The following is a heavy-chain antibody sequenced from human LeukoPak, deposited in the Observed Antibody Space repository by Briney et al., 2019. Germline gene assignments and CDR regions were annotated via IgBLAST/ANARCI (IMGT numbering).Heavy chain of an antibody. D-gene: IGHD6-13*01. CDR1: GYTFTNYG. Sequence: ASVTVSCKASGYTFTNYGVNWVRRAPGQGLEWMGWISTYNGNANYAQSLQGRITMTTDTSTSTAYMELRSLRSDDTAVYYCARLSAGTHYYYYYMDVWGKGTTVTVSS. CDR2: ISTYNGNA. CDR3: ARLSAGTHYYYYYMDV. J-gene: IGHJ6*03. V-gene: IGHV1-18*01.